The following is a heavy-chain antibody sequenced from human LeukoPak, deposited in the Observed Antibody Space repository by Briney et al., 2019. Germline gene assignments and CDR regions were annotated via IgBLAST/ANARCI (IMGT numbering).Heavy chain of an antibody. D-gene: IGHD3-22*01. V-gene: IGHV1-2*06. J-gene: IGHJ5*02. CDR1: GYTFTGYY. CDR2: INPNSGGT. Sequence: ASVKVSCKASGYTFTGYYMHWVRQAPGQGLEWMGRINPNSGGTNYAQKFQGRVTMTRDTSISTAYMELSRLRSDDTAVYHCARDLIPLYYDSSGWFDPWGQGTLVTVSS. CDR3: ARDLIPLYYDSSGWFDP.